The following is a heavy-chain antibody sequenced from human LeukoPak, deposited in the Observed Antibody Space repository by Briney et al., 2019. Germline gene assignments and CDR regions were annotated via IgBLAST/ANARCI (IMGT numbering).Heavy chain of an antibody. J-gene: IGHJ4*02. Sequence: SETLSLTCSVSGGSITSDYWSWIRQPPGKGLEWIGYVHYSGSTNYNPSLKSRVTIFVDTSKNQFSLKLSSVTAADTAVYFCAREGVSSGWYFDYWGQGTLVTVSS. V-gene: IGHV4-59*01. CDR1: GGSITSDY. D-gene: IGHD6-19*01. CDR2: VHYSGST. CDR3: AREGVSSGWYFDY.